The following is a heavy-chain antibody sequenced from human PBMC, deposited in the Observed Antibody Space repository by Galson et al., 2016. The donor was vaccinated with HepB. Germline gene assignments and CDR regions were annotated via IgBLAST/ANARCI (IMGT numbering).Heavy chain of an antibody. Sequence: SLRLSCAASGFTLSGYYMSWIRQAPGKGLEWLSYISNSGDTIYYADSVKGRFTISRDNGKNSLCLQMHSLRAEDGAIYYCARAFRRIAARLSFDYYLGMDVWGQGTTGTVSS. CDR2: ISNSGDTI. V-gene: IGHV3-11*01. CDR3: ARAFRRIAARLSFDYYLGMDV. CDR1: GFTLSGYY. J-gene: IGHJ6*02. D-gene: IGHD6-6*01.